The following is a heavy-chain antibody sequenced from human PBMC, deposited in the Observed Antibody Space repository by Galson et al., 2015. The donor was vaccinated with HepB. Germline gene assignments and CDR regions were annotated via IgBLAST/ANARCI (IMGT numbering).Heavy chain of an antibody. CDR2: IVPNSAAT. D-gene: IGHD6-13*01. Sequence: SVKVSCKVVGYSFTAYYIHWVRQAPGQGLEWMGWIVPNSAATNYAQKFQGRVTITRDTSISTAYTELSRLTSDDTAVYYCARSPAAGIEGHYWGQGTLVTVSS. CDR3: ARSPAAGIEGHY. CDR1: GYSFTAYY. V-gene: IGHV1-2*02. J-gene: IGHJ4*02.